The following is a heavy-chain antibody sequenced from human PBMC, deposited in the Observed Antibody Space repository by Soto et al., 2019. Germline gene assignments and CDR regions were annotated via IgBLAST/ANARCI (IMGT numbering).Heavy chain of an antibody. D-gene: IGHD2-8*01. V-gene: IGHV4-31*03. J-gene: IGHJ1*01. CDR1: GGSISSGGYY. CDR2: IYYSGST. CDR3: ARGGYCTNGVCYSPLRYFQH. Sequence: QVQLQESGPGLVKPSQTLSLTCTVSGGSISSGGYYWSWIRQHPGKGLEWIGYIYYSGSTYYNPSLKSRVTISVDTSKNQFSLKLSSVTAADTAVYYCARGGYCTNGVCYSPLRYFQHWGQGTLVTVSS.